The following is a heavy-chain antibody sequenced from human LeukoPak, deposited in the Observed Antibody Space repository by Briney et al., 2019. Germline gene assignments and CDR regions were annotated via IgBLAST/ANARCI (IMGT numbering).Heavy chain of an antibody. V-gene: IGHV5-51*01. CDR2: IYPDESER. D-gene: IGHD4/OR15-4a*01. CDR3: ARLTALTNNPFDP. J-gene: IGHJ5*02. CDR1: GYSFINYW. Sequence: GESLKISWKGSGYSFINYWIGWVRQMPGKGLEWMGSIYPDESERRYSRSFEGQVTNSADKSLSPAYLQWSSLKASDTAMYYCARLTALTNNPFDPWGQGTLVTVSS.